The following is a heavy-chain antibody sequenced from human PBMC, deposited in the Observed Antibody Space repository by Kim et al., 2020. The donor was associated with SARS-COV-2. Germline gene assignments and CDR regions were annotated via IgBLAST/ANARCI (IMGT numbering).Heavy chain of an antibody. CDR1: GFTFSSYW. D-gene: IGHD3-22*01. Sequence: GGSLRLSCAASGFTFSSYWMSWVRQAPGKGLEWVANIKQDGSEKYYVDSVKGRFTISRDNAKNSLYLQMNSLRAEDTAVYYCARGSITRVYYDSSGYDYWGQGTLVTVSS. CDR3: ARGSITRVYYDSSGYDY. J-gene: IGHJ4*02. CDR2: IKQDGSEK. V-gene: IGHV3-7*01.